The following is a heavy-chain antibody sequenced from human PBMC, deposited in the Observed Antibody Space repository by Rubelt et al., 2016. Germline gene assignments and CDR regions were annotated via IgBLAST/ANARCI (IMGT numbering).Heavy chain of an antibody. D-gene: IGHD3-10*01. J-gene: IGHJ4*02. Sequence: QVQLQESGPGLVKPSETLSLTCSVSGGSISSYYWSWIRQPPGKGLEWIGYIYYSGSTNYNPSLKSRVTISVDTSKNQFSLKVVSVTAADTAVDYGARGLDSTKTGADWGQGTLVTVSS. CDR3: ARGLDSTKTGAD. CDR2: IYYSGST. V-gene: IGHV4-59*12. CDR1: GGSISSYY.